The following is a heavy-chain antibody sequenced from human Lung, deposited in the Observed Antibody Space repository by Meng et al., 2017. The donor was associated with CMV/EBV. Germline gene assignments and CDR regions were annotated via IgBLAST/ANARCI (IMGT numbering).Heavy chain of an antibody. CDR2: ISGSGGST. Sequence: GGSXRLXXAASGFTFSSNAISWVRQAPGKGLEWVSNISGSGGSTYYADSVKGRFTISRDNSKNTLYLQMNSLRADDTAVYYCARLSGSYSWYFDLWGRGPLVTVSS. CDR3: ARLSGSYSWYFDL. J-gene: IGHJ2*01. CDR1: GFTFSSNA. V-gene: IGHV3-23*01. D-gene: IGHD1-26*01.